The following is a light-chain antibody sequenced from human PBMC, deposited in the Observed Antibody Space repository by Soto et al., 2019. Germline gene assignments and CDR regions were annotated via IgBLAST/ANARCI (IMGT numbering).Light chain of an antibody. CDR3: MQALQTPLT. CDR2: LGS. CDR1: QRLLHSNGFNY. Sequence: DIVMTQSPLSLPVTDGEPASISWRSSQRLLHSNGFNYLDWYLQKPGQSPQXMIFLGSNRASGVTDKFSGSGSGTDCTLKISRVEAEDFGVYYCMQALQTPLTLGGGTKVDI. V-gene: IGKV2-28*01. J-gene: IGKJ4*01.